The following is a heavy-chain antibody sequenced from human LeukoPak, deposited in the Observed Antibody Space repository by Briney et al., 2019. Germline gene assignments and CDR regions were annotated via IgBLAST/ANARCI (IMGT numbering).Heavy chain of an antibody. CDR3: ATSKYYYYYMDV. CDR1: GGSISSYY. Sequence: SETLSLTCTVSGGSISSYYWSWIRQPAGKGLEWIGRIYTSGSTNYNPSLKSRVTMSVDTSKNQFSLHLSSVTAADTAVYYCATSKYYYYYMDVWGKGTTVTVSS. J-gene: IGHJ6*03. CDR2: IYTSGST. V-gene: IGHV4-4*07. D-gene: IGHD4-11*01.